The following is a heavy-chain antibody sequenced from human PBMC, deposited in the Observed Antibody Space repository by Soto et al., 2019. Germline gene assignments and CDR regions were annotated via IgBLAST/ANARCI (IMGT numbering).Heavy chain of an antibody. CDR3: ASRPSGSGFDP. Sequence: PSETLSLTCAVSGGSISSGGYSWIWLRQPPGKGLEWIGYIYHSGSTYYSPSLKSRVTISVDRSKNQFSLKLSSVTAADTAVYYCASRPSGSGFDPWGQGTLVTVSS. CDR2: IYHSGST. CDR1: GGSISSGGYS. V-gene: IGHV4-30-2*01. D-gene: IGHD1-26*01. J-gene: IGHJ5*02.